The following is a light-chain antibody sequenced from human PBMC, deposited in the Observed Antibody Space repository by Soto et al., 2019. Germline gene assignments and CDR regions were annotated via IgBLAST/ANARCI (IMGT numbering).Light chain of an antibody. Sequence: EIVMTQSPGTLSVSPGERVTLSCRASQSVGNNLAWHQQKPGQAPRLLIYGASTRATGFPARFSGSGSGTEFTLTISSLQSEDFAVYYCQQYNGWPITFGQGTDWRL. CDR1: QSVGNN. CDR3: QQYNGWPIT. J-gene: IGKJ5*01. CDR2: GAS. V-gene: IGKV3-15*01.